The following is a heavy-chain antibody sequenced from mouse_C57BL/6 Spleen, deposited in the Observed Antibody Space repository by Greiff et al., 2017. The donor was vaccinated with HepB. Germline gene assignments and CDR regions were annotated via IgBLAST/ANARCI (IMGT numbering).Heavy chain of an antibody. D-gene: IGHD1-1*01. CDR3: AGHYYGSSYYFDD. CDR1: GFTFSDYY. CDR2: ISNGGGST. J-gene: IGHJ2*01. V-gene: IGHV5-12*01. Sequence: EVHLVESGGGLVQPGGSLKLSCAASGFTFSDYYMYWVRQTPEKRLEWVAYISNGGGSTYYPDTVKGRFTISRDNAKNTLYLQMSRLKSEDTAMYYCAGHYYGSSYYFDDWGQGTTLTVSS.